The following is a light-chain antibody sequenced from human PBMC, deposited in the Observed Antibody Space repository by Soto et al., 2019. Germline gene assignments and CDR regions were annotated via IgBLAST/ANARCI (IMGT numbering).Light chain of an antibody. CDR3: QQYGDSPT. CDR2: DAS. Sequence: EIFLIQSPGPLSLSPGERATLSCRASQSISSNYVAWYQQKPGQAPRLLIYDASSRATGIPNRFSGSGSGTDFTLTISRLEPEDFAVFYCQQYGDSPTFGQGTKVDI. CDR1: QSISSNY. V-gene: IGKV3-20*01. J-gene: IGKJ1*01.